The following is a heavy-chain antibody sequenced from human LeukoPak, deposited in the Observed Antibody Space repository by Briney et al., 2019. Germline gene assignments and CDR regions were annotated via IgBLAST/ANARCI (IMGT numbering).Heavy chain of an antibody. CDR2: TSGSGDRK. V-gene: IGHV3-23*01. J-gene: IGHJ4*02. D-gene: IGHD4-17*01. CDR1: GLTFSRYA. CDR3: AKDGVRPDFGDYYSADF. Sequence: GGSLRLSCAASGLTFSRYAMTWVRQAPGKGLEWVSSTSGSGDRKYYADSVKGRFTISRDNSKSTLYLQMNSLRAEDTAVYYCAKDGVRPDFGDYYSADFWGQGTLVTVSS.